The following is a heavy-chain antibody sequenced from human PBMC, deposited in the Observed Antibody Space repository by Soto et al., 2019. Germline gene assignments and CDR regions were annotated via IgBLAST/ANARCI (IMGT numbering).Heavy chain of an antibody. CDR3: AKGGTYYFDS. D-gene: IGHD3-16*01. CDR2: LYTRGTT. Sequence: PSETLSLTCSVSGASLSNFYWSWIRQSAGKGLEWIGRLYTRGTTDYNPSLKSRVTMSIDTSKNRVSLSLTSVTAADTAVYYCAKGGTYYFDSWGQGIVVTVSS. CDR1: GASLSNFY. J-gene: IGHJ4*02. V-gene: IGHV4-4*07.